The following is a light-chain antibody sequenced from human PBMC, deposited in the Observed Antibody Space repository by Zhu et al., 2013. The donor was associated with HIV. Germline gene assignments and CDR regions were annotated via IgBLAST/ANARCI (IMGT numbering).Light chain of an antibody. V-gene: IGKV3D-20*02. CDR2: GTS. J-gene: IGKJ4*01. CDR3: QHRSSWPLT. Sequence: DIVLTQSPGTLSLSPGETATLSCRASQSFSSSSLAWYQQKPGQAPRLLIYGTSTRATGIPDRFSGSGSGTDFNLTISRLEPEDFAVYYCQHRSSWPLTFGGGTKVDLK. CDR1: QSFSSSS.